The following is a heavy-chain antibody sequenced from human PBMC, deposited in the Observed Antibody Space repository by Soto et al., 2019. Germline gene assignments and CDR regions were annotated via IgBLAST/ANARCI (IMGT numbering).Heavy chain of an antibody. CDR2: MYHSGST. D-gene: IGHD1-26*01. V-gene: IGHV4-4*02. CDR3: AREIVGASAFDY. CDR1: GGSISSSNW. Sequence: QVQLRESGPGLVKPSGTLSLTCSVSGGSISSSNWWSWVRQPPGKGLEWIGEMYHSGSTNYNPSLKSRVTISVDKSKNQFSLNLKSVTAADTAVYYCAREIVGASAFDYWSQGTLVTVSS. J-gene: IGHJ4*02.